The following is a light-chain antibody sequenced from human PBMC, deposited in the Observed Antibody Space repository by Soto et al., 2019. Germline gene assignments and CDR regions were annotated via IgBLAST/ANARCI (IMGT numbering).Light chain of an antibody. CDR3: QQYGSIPWT. V-gene: IGKV3-20*01. CDR2: DAS. Sequence: IVWSQSHGTLSLSPWDRATPSCRATESVVSNYLAWYQLKPGQAPRLLIYDASSRATGIPDRFSGSGSGTDFTLTISRLEPEDFAVYYCQQYGSIPWTFGQGTKVDIK. J-gene: IGKJ1*01. CDR1: ESVVSNY.